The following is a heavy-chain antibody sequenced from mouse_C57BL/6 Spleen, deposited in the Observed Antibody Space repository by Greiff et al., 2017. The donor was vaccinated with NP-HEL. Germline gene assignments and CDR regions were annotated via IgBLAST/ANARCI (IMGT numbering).Heavy chain of an antibody. Sequence: VQLKQSGAELVRPGASVKLSCTASGFNIKDYYMHWVKQRPEQGLEWIGRIDPEDGDTEYAPKFQGKATMTADTSSNTAYLQLSSLTSEDTAVYYCTIITTDGAMDYWGQGTSVTVSS. CDR1: GFNIKDYY. CDR3: TIITTDGAMDY. V-gene: IGHV14-1*01. J-gene: IGHJ4*01. CDR2: IDPEDGDT. D-gene: IGHD1-1*01.